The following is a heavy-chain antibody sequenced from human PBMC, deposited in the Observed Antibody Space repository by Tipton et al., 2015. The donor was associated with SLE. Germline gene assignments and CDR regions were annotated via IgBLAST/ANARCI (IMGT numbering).Heavy chain of an antibody. J-gene: IGHJ4*02. V-gene: IGHV3-11*05. D-gene: IGHD5-18*01. Sequence: SLRLSCAASGFTFSDYYMSWIRQAPGKGLEWVSYISSSSYTNYADSVKGRFTISRDNAKNSLYLQMNSLRAEDTAVYYCARVSSDTAMVFDYWGQGTLVTVSS. CDR2: ISSSSYT. CDR3: ARVSSDTAMVFDY. CDR1: GFTFSDYY.